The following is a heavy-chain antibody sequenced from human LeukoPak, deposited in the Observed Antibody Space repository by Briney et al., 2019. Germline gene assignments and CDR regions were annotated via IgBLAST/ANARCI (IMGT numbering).Heavy chain of an antibody. J-gene: IGHJ4*02. CDR1: GFSFYTYA. Sequence: GGSLRLSCAASGFSFYTYAMHWVRQAPGKGLEWVSSITGSGALTYYADSVKGRFTISKDNAMDTLFLQMNSLRADDTAVYYCAKDRVDGSGSQFDSWGQGSLVTVSS. V-gene: IGHV3-23*01. D-gene: IGHD3-10*01. CDR3: AKDRVDGSGSQFDS. CDR2: ITGSGALT.